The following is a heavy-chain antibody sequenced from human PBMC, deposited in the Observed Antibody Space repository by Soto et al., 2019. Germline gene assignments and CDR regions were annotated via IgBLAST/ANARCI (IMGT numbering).Heavy chain of an antibody. Sequence: GGSLSLSCAASGFTFSNAWMSWVRQAPGKGLEWVGRIKSKTDGGTTDYAAPVKGRFTISRDESKNTLYLQMNSLKTEDTAVDYCTALTIFGVNDAFDIWGQGTMVTVSS. CDR2: IKSKTDGGTT. CDR1: GFTFSNAW. CDR3: TALTIFGVNDAFDI. D-gene: IGHD3-3*01. J-gene: IGHJ3*02. V-gene: IGHV3-15*01.